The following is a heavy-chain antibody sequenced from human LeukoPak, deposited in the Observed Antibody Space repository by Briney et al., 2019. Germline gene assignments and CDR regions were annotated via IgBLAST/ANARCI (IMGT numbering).Heavy chain of an antibody. CDR3: ARATDSSGSALY. D-gene: IGHD3-22*01. Sequence: ASVKVSCKASGYTFTNYGFSWVRQAPGQGLEWMGWISAYNGNTNYAQKLQGRVTMTTDTSTSTAYMELRSLRSDDTAVYYCARATDSSGSALYWGQGTLVTVSS. CDR2: ISAYNGNT. J-gene: IGHJ4*02. CDR1: GYTFTNYG. V-gene: IGHV1-18*01.